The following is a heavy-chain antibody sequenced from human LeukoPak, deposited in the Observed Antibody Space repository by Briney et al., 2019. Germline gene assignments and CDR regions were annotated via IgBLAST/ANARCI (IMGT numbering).Heavy chain of an antibody. CDR3: AIYYYGSGSYQNPTLSSFDY. Sequence: ASVTVSCKASGYTFTGYYMHWVRQAPGQGLERMGWINPNSGGTNYAQTFQGRVTMTRDTSISTAYMEMSRLRSDDTAVYYCAIYYYGSGSYQNPTLSSFDYWGQGTLVTVSS. CDR2: INPNSGGT. D-gene: IGHD3-10*01. CDR1: GYTFTGYY. V-gene: IGHV1-2*02. J-gene: IGHJ4*02.